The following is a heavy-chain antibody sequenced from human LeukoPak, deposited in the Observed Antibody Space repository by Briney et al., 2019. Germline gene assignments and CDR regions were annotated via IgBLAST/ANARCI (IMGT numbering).Heavy chain of an antibody. Sequence: SETLSLTCAVYGGSFSGYWSWIRPPPGEGLEWIGEINHSGSTNYNPSLKSRVTISVDMSKNQFSLKLTSVTAADTAVYYCARGYGGNSGHYAFDIWGQGTTVTVSS. D-gene: IGHD4-23*01. V-gene: IGHV4-34*01. J-gene: IGHJ3*02. CDR2: INHSGST. CDR3: ARGYGGNSGHYAFDI. CDR1: GGSFSGY.